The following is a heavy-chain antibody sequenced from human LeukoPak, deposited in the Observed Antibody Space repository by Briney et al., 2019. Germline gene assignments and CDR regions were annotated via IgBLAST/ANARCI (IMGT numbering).Heavy chain of an antibody. CDR2: ISSSSSTI. D-gene: IGHD3-3*01. J-gene: IGHJ6*03. CDR1: GFTFSSYS. CDR3: AKGSKGVVFTRDHYMDV. V-gene: IGHV3-48*01. Sequence: GGSLRLSCAASGFTFSSYSMNWVRQAPGKGLEWVSYISSSSSTIYYADSVKGRFSISRDNSKNTLYLQMSSLRAEDTAVYYCAKGSKGVVFTRDHYMDVWGKGTTVTISS.